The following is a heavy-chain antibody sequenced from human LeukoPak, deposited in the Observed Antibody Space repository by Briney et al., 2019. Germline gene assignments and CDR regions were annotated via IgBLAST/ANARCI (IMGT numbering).Heavy chain of an antibody. V-gene: IGHV3-53*01. Sequence: SGGSLRLSCAASGFTVSSNYMSWVRQAPGKGLEWVSVIYSGGSTYYADSVKGRFTISRDNSKNTLYLQMNSLRAEDTAVYYCARPPLIDSYAFDIWGQGTMVTVSS. CDR2: IYSGGST. J-gene: IGHJ3*02. CDR3: ARPPLIDSYAFDI. D-gene: IGHD3-22*01. CDR1: GFTVSSNY.